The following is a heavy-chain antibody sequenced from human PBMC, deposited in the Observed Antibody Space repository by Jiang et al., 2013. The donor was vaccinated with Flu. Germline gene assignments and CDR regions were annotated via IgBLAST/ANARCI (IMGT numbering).Heavy chain of an antibody. D-gene: IGHD3-10*01. V-gene: IGHV1-46*01. CDR2: INPSDGSA. J-gene: IGHJ6*02. CDR3: GRVLRDDSGVDIYDMDV. CDR1: GYTFTQYY. Sequence: SGAEVKKPGASVKVSCKASGYTFTQYYIHWVRQAPGQGPEWMGKINPSDGSANYAQRFLGRVTMTRDTSTSTVFLELSSLTSDDTAVYYCGRVLRDDSGVDIYDMDVWGQGTTVTVSS.